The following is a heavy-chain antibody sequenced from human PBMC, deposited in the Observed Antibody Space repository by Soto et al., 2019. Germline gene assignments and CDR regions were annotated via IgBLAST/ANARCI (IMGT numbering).Heavy chain of an antibody. V-gene: IGHV1-18*01. CDR1: GYTFSSYG. CDR3: ARDHSSSWHDFDY. Sequence: GASVKVSCKASGYTFSSYGINWVRQAPGQGLEWMGWISGYNGNTNYAQKFQDRVTMTTDTFASTAYMELWSLRSDDTAMYYCARDHSSSWHDFDYWGQGTLVTVSS. CDR2: ISGYNGNT. J-gene: IGHJ4*02. D-gene: IGHD6-13*01.